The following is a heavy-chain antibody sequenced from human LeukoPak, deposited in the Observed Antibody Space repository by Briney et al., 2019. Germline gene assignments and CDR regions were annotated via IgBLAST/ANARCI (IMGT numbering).Heavy chain of an antibody. CDR1: GGSISSYY. J-gene: IGHJ5*02. CDR3: ARSERFHWYYYDSSGPGGPWFDH. Sequence: SETLSLTCTVSGGSISSYYWSWIRQPPGKGLEWIGYIYYSGSTNYNPSLKSRVTISVDTSKNQFSLKLSSVTAADTAVYYCARSERFHWYYYDSSGPGGPWFDHWGQGTLVTVSS. V-gene: IGHV4-59*08. CDR2: IYYSGST. D-gene: IGHD3-22*01.